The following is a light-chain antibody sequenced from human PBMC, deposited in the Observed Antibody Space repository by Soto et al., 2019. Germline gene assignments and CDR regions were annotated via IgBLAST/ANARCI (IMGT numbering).Light chain of an antibody. CDR1: QSVSSGY. J-gene: IGKJ4*01. CDR2: GAS. V-gene: IGKV3-20*01. Sequence: EIVLTQSPGTLSLSPGERATLSCRASQSVSSGYLAWYQQKRGQAPRLLIYGASSRATGIPDRFSGSASGTDFTLTISRLEPEDFAVYFCQHCDSSRLTFGGGTKVDIK. CDR3: QHCDSSRLT.